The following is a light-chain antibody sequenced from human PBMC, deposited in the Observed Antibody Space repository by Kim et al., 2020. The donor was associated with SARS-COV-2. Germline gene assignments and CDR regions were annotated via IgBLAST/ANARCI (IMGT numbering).Light chain of an antibody. CDR1: QSINSY. J-gene: IGKJ2*02. CDR3: QQTYSTPRT. CDR2: AAS. V-gene: IGKV1-39*01. Sequence: DIQMTQSPSSLSASVGDRVTITCRTSQSINSYLNWYQQKSGKAPKLLIYAASSLQSGGPSRFSGSGSGTDFTLTISTLQSEDFATYYCQQTYSTPRTLGQGTKLEI.